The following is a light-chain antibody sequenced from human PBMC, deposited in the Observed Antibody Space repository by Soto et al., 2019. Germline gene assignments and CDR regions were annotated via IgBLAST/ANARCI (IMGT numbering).Light chain of an antibody. J-gene: IGKJ2*01. CDR1: QTISSNY. Sequence: ESVLTQSPGTLSLSPGERATLSCRASQTISSNYLAWYQQKPGQAPRLLIYGASSRATGIPDRFSGSGSGTDCTLNSSILEPEDFAVDNCQQYSSSPPLYTFGQGTKLDIK. CDR2: GAS. V-gene: IGKV3-20*01. CDR3: QQYSSSPPLYT.